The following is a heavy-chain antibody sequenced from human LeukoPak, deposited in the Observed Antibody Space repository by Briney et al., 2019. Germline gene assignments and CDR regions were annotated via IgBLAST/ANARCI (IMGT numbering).Heavy chain of an antibody. CDR3: VRQAILGAYY. V-gene: IGHV4-39*01. J-gene: IGHJ4*02. CDR1: GDSISSSNYY. Sequence: PSETLSLTCTVSGDSISSSNYYWGWIRQPPGKGLEWIGSIYYSGSTYYNPSLKSRVTISVDTSKNQFSLKLSSVTAADTAVYYCVRQAILGAYYWGQGTLVTVSS. D-gene: IGHD1-26*01. CDR2: IYYSGST.